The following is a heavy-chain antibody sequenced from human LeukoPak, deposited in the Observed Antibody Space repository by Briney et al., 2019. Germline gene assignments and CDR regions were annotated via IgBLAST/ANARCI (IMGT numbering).Heavy chain of an antibody. Sequence: PGGSLRLSCAASGFTFSNYWMTWVRQAPGKGLEWVANIKQDGSEKYYADSVKGRFTISRDNAKNSLYLQMNSLRAEDTAVYYCARSETTYYYDSSAYFYYYYGMDVWGQGTTVTVSS. CDR3: ARSETTYYYDSSAYFYYYYGMDV. D-gene: IGHD3-22*01. V-gene: IGHV3-7*01. CDR1: GFTFSNYW. J-gene: IGHJ6*02. CDR2: IKQDGSEK.